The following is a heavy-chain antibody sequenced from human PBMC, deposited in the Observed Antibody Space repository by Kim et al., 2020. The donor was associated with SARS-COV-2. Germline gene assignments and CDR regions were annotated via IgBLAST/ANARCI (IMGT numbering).Heavy chain of an antibody. CDR3: ARGSSSSGSILDY. J-gene: IGHJ4*02. V-gene: IGHV3-21*01. D-gene: IGHD6-6*01. Sequence: YADSVTGRFTISRDNAKNSLYLQMNSLRDEDTAVYYCARGSSSSGSILDYWGQGTLVTVSS.